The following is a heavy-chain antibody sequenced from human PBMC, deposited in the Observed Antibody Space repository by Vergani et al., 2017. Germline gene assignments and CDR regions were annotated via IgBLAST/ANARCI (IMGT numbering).Heavy chain of an antibody. V-gene: IGHV1-24*01. Sequence: QVQLVQSGSEVRKPGASVKVSCQVSGYSLTELTINWVRQAPGKGLEWMGGFDPDHGEVTFAHHIQGRVTMTEDRSTDTAYMELSSLRPEDTALYYCARVTEYYDSSGYYLDYLGQGTLVTVSS. D-gene: IGHD3-22*01. CDR3: ARVTEYYDSSGYYLDY. CDR2: FDPDHGEV. CDR1: GYSLTELT. J-gene: IGHJ4*02.